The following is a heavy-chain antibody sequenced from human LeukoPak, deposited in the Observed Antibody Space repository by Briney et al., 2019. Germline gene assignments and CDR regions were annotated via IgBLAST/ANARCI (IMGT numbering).Heavy chain of an antibody. CDR2: IHTSGNT. D-gene: IGHD3-10*01. CDR1: GDSISSGTHY. V-gene: IGHV4-61*02. Sequence: SSETLSLTCTVSGDSISSGTHYWSWIRQPAGKGLEWIGRIHTSGNTNYNPSLKSRVTISVDTSKNQFSLKLSSVTAADTAVYYCARDYYYYGSGSYYYFDYWGQGTLVTVSS. CDR3: ARDYYYYGSGSYYYFDY. J-gene: IGHJ4*02.